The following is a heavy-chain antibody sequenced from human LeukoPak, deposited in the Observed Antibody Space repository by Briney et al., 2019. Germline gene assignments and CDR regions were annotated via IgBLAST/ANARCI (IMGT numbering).Heavy chain of an antibody. J-gene: IGHJ4*02. D-gene: IGHD1-26*01. Sequence: GGFLRLSCAASGFTFSNYGMIWVRQAPGKGLEWVSSISGSGGRTFYADSVKGRFTISRDNSKNSLYLQMNSLRVEDTAVYYCARYSGSYFYFDYWGQGTLVTVSS. CDR1: GFTFSNYG. V-gene: IGHV3-23*01. CDR3: ARYSGSYFYFDY. CDR2: ISGSGGRT.